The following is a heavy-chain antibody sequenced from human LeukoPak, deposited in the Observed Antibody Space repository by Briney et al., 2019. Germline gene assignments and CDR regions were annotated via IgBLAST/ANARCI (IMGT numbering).Heavy chain of an antibody. D-gene: IGHD4-23*01. V-gene: IGHV3-48*03. CDR3: ASLYGGNLYSGLDV. Sequence: PGGSLRLSCAASGFTFSSYGMNWVRQAPGKGLEWLSYIRSSGSPIYYADSVKGRFTISRDNGKNSLYLQMDDLRAEDTAVYYCASLYGGNLYSGLDVWGQGTTVTVSS. CDR1: GFTFSSYG. CDR2: IRSSGSPI. J-gene: IGHJ6*02.